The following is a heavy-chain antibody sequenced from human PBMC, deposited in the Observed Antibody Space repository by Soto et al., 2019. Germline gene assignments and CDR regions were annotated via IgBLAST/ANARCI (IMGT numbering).Heavy chain of an antibody. CDR2: IYHSGST. CDR3: ARDGMGRDYFDY. D-gene: IGHD1-26*01. Sequence: SETLSLTCAVSGGSISSGGYSWSWIRQPPGKGLEWIGYIYHSGSTYYNPSLKSRVTISVDRSKNQFSLKLSSVTAADTAVYYCARDGMGRDYFDYWGQGTLVTVSS. CDR1: GGSISSGGYS. V-gene: IGHV4-30-2*01. J-gene: IGHJ4*02.